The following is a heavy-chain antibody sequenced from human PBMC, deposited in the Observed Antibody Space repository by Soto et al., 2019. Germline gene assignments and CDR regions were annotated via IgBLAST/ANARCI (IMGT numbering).Heavy chain of an antibody. CDR1: GFSFSSIGEG. Sequence: QITLKESGPTLVKPTQPLTLTCTFPGFSFSSIGEGVGWIRQPPGKALEWLALIYWDDDKRYSPSLTSRHTITEDTSKNQVVLTITSTDPVNTATFYCVQSRCGCDWLQSYSSHSYYGLDVWGQGTTVTVSS. V-gene: IGHV2-5*02. J-gene: IGHJ6*02. CDR3: VQSRCGCDWLQSYSSHSYYGLDV. D-gene: IGHD2-21*02. CDR2: IYWDDDK.